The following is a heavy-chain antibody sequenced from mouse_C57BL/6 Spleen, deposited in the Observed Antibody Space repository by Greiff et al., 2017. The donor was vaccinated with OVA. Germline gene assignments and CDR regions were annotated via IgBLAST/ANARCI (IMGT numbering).Heavy chain of an antibody. Sequence: VQLQQPGAELVMPGASVKLSCKASGYTFTSYWLHWVKQRPGQGLEWIGELDPSDSYTNYNQKFKGNSTLTVDKAASTAYMQLSSLTSEDSAVYYCARDDGYRGFAYWGQGTLVTVSA. D-gene: IGHD2-3*01. CDR2: LDPSDSYT. J-gene: IGHJ3*01. V-gene: IGHV1-69*01. CDR3: ARDDGYRGFAY. CDR1: GYTFTSYW.